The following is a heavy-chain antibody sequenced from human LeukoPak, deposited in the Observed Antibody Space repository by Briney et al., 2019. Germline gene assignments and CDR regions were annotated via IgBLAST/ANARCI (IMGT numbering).Heavy chain of an antibody. Sequence: SETLSLTCTVSGGSISSYYWSGLRQPPGKGLEWIGYIYYSGSTNYNPSLKSRVTISVDTSKNQFSLKLSSVTAADTAVYYCARAGSGGGYFDYWGQGTLVTVSS. CDR3: ARAGSGGGYFDY. CDR1: GGSISSYY. D-gene: IGHD2-15*01. J-gene: IGHJ4*02. V-gene: IGHV4-59*01. CDR2: IYYSGST.